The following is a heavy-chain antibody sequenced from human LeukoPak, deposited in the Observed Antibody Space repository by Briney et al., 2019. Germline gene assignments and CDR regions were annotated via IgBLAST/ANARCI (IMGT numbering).Heavy chain of an antibody. J-gene: IGHJ6*03. V-gene: IGHV3-20*04. CDR3: AKDMSVGAARGMDV. Sequence: GGSLRLSCAASGFTFDDYGMTWVRQAPGKGLEWVSGINWNGVSTGYGDSVKGRFTISRDNAKNSLYLQMNSLRGEDMALYYCAKDMSVGAARGMDVWGKGTMVTVSS. CDR1: GFTFDDYG. D-gene: IGHD6-6*01. CDR2: INWNGVST.